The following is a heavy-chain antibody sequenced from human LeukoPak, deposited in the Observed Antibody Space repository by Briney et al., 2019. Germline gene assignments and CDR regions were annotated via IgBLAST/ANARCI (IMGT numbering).Heavy chain of an antibody. V-gene: IGHV3-30*04. CDR3: ARIAAAGTGYYYYYMDV. CDR1: GFTFSSCA. CDR2: ISYDGSNK. Sequence: PGGSLRLSCAASGFTFSSCAMHWVRQAPGKGLEGVAVISYDGSNKYYADSVKGRFTISRDNSKNTLYLQMNSLRAEDTAVYYCARIAAAGTGYYYYYMDVWGKGTTVTVSS. J-gene: IGHJ6*03. D-gene: IGHD6-13*01.